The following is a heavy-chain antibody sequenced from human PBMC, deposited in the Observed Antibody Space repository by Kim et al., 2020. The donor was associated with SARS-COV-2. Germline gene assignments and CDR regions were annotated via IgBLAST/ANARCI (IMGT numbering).Heavy chain of an antibody. V-gene: IGHV3-7*03. CDR2: DGSKI. CDR3: VRGVDV. J-gene: IGHJ6*02. Sequence: DGSKIYYVDSMKGRHTISRDNAKNSLYLQINSLSAEDTAVYYCVRGVDVWGQGTTVTVSS.